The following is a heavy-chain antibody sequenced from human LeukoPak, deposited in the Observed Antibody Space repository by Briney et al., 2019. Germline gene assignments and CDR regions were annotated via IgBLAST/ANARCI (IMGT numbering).Heavy chain of an antibody. V-gene: IGHV3-23*01. CDR3: AKYGDYYYYYMDV. J-gene: IGHJ6*03. CDR2: ISVTGGTT. D-gene: IGHD4-17*01. CDR1: GFTFHNSA. Sequence: GGSLRLSCAASGFTFHNSAMSWVRQAPGKGLEWVSSISVTGGTTYYADFVKGRFTISRDNSKKTLYLQMNSLRAEDTAVYYCAKYGDYYYYYMDVWGKGTTVTISS.